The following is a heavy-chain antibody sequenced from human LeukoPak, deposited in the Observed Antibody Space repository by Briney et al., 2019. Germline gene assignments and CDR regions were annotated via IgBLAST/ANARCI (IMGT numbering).Heavy chain of an antibody. D-gene: IGHD6-19*01. J-gene: IGHJ4*02. CDR1: GFTFTRYW. CDR2: IKHDGSER. CDR3: ARGHSSGWYDQYYFDH. Sequence: GGSLRLSCAASGFTFTRYWMTWVRQAPGKGREWGANIKHDGSERDYVDSVKGRFTISRDNAKNSVYLQMNSLRAEDTAVYYCARGHSSGWYDQYYFDHWGQGTPVTVSS. V-gene: IGHV3-7*01.